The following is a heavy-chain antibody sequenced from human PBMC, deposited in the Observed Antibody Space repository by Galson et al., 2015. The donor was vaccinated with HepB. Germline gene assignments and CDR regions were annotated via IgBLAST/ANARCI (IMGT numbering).Heavy chain of an antibody. V-gene: IGHV1-46*01. D-gene: IGHD3-22*01. CDR3: ARSSWDDSSGYSIAY. CDR1: GYTFTSYY. Sequence: SVTVSCKASGYTFTSYYMHWVRQAPGQGLEWMGIINPSGGSTSYAQKFQGRVTMTRDTSTSTVYMELSSLRSEDTAVYYCARSSWDDSSGYSIAYWGQGTLVTVSS. CDR2: INPSGGST. J-gene: IGHJ4*02.